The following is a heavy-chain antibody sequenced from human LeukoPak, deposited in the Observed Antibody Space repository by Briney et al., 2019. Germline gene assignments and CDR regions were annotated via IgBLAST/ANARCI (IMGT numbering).Heavy chain of an antibody. CDR3: ARERGAGLSSSWVDY. V-gene: IGHV3-21*01. D-gene: IGHD6-13*01. J-gene: IGHJ4*02. CDR1: GFTFSDYS. CDR2: ISSSGNYI. Sequence: GGSLXLSCAASGFTFSDYSINWVRQAPGKGLEWVSSISSSGNYIYYADSMKGRFTISRDNAKNSLFLQMNSLRAEDTAVYYCARERGAGLSSSWVDYWGQGTLVTVSS.